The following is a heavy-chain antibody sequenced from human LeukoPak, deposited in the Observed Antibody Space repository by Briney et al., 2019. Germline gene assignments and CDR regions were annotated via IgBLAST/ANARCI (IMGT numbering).Heavy chain of an antibody. V-gene: IGHV3-48*01. CDR2: MSSSSDTI. CDR1: GFTFSSYS. Sequence: PGGSLRLSCAASGFTFSSYSMNWVRQAPGKGLEWVSYMSSSSDTIYYADSVKGRFTISRDNAKSSLFLQMNSLRAEDTAKYYCACGVDFSSGSKRGFDYWGLGTLVTVSS. CDR3: ACGVDFSSGSKRGFDY. J-gene: IGHJ4*02. D-gene: IGHD3-3*01.